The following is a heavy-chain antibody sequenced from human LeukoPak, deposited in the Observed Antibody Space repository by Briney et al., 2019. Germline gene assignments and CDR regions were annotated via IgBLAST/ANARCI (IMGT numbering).Heavy chain of an antibody. D-gene: IGHD1-26*01. J-gene: IGHJ4*02. CDR1: GFTFSSYA. Sequence: GGSLRLSCAASGFTFSSYAMHWVRQAPGKGLEWVAVISYDGSNKYYADSVKGRFTISRGNSKNTLYLQMNSLRAEDTAVYYCARAVGATTFDYWGQGTLVTVSS. CDR3: ARAVGATTFDY. CDR2: ISYDGSNK. V-gene: IGHV3-30*01.